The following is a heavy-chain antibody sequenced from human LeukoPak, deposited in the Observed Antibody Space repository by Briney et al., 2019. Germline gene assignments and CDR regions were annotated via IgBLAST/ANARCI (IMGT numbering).Heavy chain of an antibody. V-gene: IGHV4-34*01. D-gene: IGHD6-19*01. CDR3: ARVGYSSGWYLGSMFDP. Sequence: SETLSLTCAVYGGSFSGYYWSWIRQPPGKGLEWIGEINHSGSTNYNPSLKSRVTISVDTSKNQFSLKLSSVTAADTAVYYCARVGYSSGWYLGSMFDPWGQGTLVTVSS. J-gene: IGHJ5*02. CDR2: INHSGST. CDR1: GGSFSGYY.